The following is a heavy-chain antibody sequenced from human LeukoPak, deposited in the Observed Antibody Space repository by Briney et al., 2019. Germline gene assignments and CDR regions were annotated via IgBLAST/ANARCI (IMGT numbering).Heavy chain of an antibody. D-gene: IGHD3-10*01. V-gene: IGHV1-18*01. J-gene: IGHJ6*02. CDR1: GYTFTSYG. CDR3: ARDADSITYGMDV. CDR2: ISAYNDDI. Sequence: ASVTVSCTASGYTFTSYGISWVRQAPGQGLEWMGWISAYNDDINHAQRLQGRVTMTTDTSTSTAHMELRTLRSDDTAVYYCARDADSITYGMDVWGQGTTVTASS.